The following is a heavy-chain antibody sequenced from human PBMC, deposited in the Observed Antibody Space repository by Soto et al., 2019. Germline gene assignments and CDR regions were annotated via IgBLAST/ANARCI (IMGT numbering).Heavy chain of an antibody. CDR3: VRCYCSVGSCYACWHFDL. CDR1: GYTFSDYA. D-gene: IGHD2-15*01. CDR2: ISASTRNT. Sequence: QVQLVQSGGEVKKPGASVKVSCQASGYTFSDYAISWVRQAPGQGLEWMGWISASTRNTDQAQNFQGRVIMTLDTSTNTAYRELRSIRSDDPAVYYCVRCYCSVGSCYACWHFDLWGRGTLVTVSS. V-gene: IGHV1-18*01. J-gene: IGHJ2*01.